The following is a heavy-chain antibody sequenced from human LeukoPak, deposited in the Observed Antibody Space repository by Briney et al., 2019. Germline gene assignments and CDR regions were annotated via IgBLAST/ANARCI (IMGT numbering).Heavy chain of an antibody. Sequence: SETLSLTCTVSGGSISSNSYYWGWIRQPPGKGPEWIGSIYYSGGTYYSPSLKSRVTISVDTSKNQFSLKLSSVTAADTAVYYCASQGGSSWYSDYWGQGTLVTVSS. D-gene: IGHD6-13*01. J-gene: IGHJ4*02. V-gene: IGHV4-39*01. CDR1: GGSISSNSYY. CDR3: ASQGGSSWYSDY. CDR2: IYYSGGT.